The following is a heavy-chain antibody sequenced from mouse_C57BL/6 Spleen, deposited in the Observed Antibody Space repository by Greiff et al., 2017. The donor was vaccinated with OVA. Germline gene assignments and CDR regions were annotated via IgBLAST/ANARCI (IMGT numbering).Heavy chain of an antibody. D-gene: IGHD1-1*01. V-gene: IGHV5-4*01. CDR1: GFTFSSYA. CDR3: ARGYYGGNYDYDY. Sequence: EVHLVESGAGLVKPGGSLKLSCAASGFTFSSYAMSWVRQTPEKRLEWVATICPGGSYTYYPDNVKGRSTISRDNAKNNLYLQMSHRKSEDTAMYYCARGYYGGNYDYDYWGQGTTLTVSS. J-gene: IGHJ2*01. CDR2: ICPGGSYT.